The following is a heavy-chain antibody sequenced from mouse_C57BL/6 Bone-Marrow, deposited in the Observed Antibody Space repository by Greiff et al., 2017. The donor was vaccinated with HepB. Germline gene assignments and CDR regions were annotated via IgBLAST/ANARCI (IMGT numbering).Heavy chain of an antibody. CDR3: TTARDVRYFDY. V-gene: IGHV14-4*01. CDR1: GFNIKDDY. CDR2: IDPENGDT. D-gene: IGHD3-3*01. J-gene: IGHJ2*01. Sequence: VQLQQSGAELVRPGASVKLSCTASGFNIKDDYMHWVKQRPEQGLEWIGWIDPENGDTEYAAKFQGKATITADTSSNTAYLQLSSLTSEDTAVYYCTTARDVRYFDYWGQGTTRTVSS.